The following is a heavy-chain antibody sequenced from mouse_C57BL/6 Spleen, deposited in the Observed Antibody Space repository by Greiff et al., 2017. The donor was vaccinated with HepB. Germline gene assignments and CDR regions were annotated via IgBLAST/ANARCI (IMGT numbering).Heavy chain of an antibody. Sequence: QVQLQQSGAELARPGASVKLSCKASGYTFTSYGISWVKQRTGQGLEWIGEIYPRSGNTYYNEKFKGKATLTADKSSSTAYMELRSLTSEESAVYFCARGPLGEAMDYWGQGTSVTVSS. J-gene: IGHJ4*01. CDR3: ARGPLGEAMDY. CDR2: IYPRSGNT. CDR1: GYTFTSYG. V-gene: IGHV1-81*01. D-gene: IGHD4-1*01.